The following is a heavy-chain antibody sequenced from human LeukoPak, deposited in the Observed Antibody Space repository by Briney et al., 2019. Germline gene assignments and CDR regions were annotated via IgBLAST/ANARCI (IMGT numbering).Heavy chain of an antibody. V-gene: IGHV4-38-2*01. CDR3: ARDTVTGNKNFDY. Sequence: SETLSLTCAVSGYSRRGGYYWGWIRQPPGKGLEWIGSIYHSGSTYYNPSLESRVTISVDTSRNQFSLKLNSVTAADTAVYHCARDTVTGNKNFDYWGQGTLVTVSS. CDR1: GYSRRGGYY. D-gene: IGHD6-19*01. CDR2: IYHSGST. J-gene: IGHJ4*02.